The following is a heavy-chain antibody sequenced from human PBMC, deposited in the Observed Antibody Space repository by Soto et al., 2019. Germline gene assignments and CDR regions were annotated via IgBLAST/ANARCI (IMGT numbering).Heavy chain of an antibody. D-gene: IGHD3-9*01. J-gene: IGHJ4*02. CDR1: GFTVSSNY. CDR2: IYSGGST. V-gene: IGHV3-53*01. Sequence: GGSLRLSCAASGFTVSSNYMSWVRQAPGKGLEWVSVIYSGGSTYYADSVKGRFTISRDNSKNTLYLQMNSLRAEDTAVYYCAKDQVGYYDILTGPFYFDHWGQGTLVTVSS. CDR3: AKDQVGYYDILTGPFYFDH.